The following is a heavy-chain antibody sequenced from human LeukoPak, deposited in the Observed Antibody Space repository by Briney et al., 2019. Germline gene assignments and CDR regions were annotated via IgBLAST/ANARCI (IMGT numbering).Heavy chain of an antibody. D-gene: IGHD3-9*01. V-gene: IGHV3-21*01. CDR2: ISSDSGYI. CDR1: GFSLSSNS. J-gene: IGHJ6*03. CDR3: ARSTRRRDDKFYYFYYMDV. Sequence: GGSLRLSCAASGFSLSSNSMNWVRQAPGKGLEWVSSISSDSGYIYYADSVKGRFTISRDNAENSLYLQMNSLRAEDTAVYFCARSTRRRDDKFYYFYYMDVWGKGTTVTVSS.